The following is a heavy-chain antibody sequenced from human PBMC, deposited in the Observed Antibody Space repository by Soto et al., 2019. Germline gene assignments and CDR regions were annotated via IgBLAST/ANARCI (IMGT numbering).Heavy chain of an antibody. CDR2: IGTAGDT. CDR1: GFTFSSYD. D-gene: IGHD2-2*01. CDR3: ARDSQLLPQRFFGYYYYMDV. Sequence: PGGALRLSCAASGFTFSSYDMHWGRQATGKGLEWVSAIGTAGDTYYPGSVKGRFTISRENAKNSLYLQMNSLRAEDTAVYYCARDSQLLPQRFFGYYYYMDVWGKGTTVTVSS. J-gene: IGHJ6*03. V-gene: IGHV3-13*01.